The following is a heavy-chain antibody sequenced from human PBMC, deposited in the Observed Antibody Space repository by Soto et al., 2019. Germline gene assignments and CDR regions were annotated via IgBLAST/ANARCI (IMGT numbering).Heavy chain of an antibody. CDR1: SDSISSYY. D-gene: IGHD6-13*01. CDR2: ISYSGST. CDR3: ARGTSWQLPFDY. Sequence: PSETLSLTCTVSSDSISSYYWSWIRQPPGKRLEWIGYISYSGSTDYNPSLKSRVTISGDTSKNQFSLKVSSVTAADTAVYYCARGTSWQLPFDYSGPGTLVTVYS. V-gene: IGHV4-59*01. J-gene: IGHJ4*02.